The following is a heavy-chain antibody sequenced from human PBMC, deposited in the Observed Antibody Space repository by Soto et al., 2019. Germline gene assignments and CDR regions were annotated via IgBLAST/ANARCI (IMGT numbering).Heavy chain of an antibody. CDR2: ILPIFGTT. Sequence: QVQLVQSGAEVKKPGSSVKVSCKASGGTFNIYNINWVRQAPGQGLEWMGGILPIFGTTIYAQRFQGRLTIIADDSTSTAYMELSSLRSEDTAVYYCARDETGDSYYYYYGMDVWGQGTTVTVTS. V-gene: IGHV1-69*01. CDR1: GGTFNIYN. CDR3: ARDETGDSYYYYYGMDV. J-gene: IGHJ6*02. D-gene: IGHD7-27*01.